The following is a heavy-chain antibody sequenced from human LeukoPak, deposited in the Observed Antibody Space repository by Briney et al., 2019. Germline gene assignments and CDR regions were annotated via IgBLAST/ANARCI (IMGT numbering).Heavy chain of an antibody. V-gene: IGHV3-23*01. Sequence: PGGSLRLSCEVSGFTFSRSAMSWVRQAPGKGLEWVSGISISGEATYYADSVQGRFTISRDNSKNTVYLQMYSLGVEDTAVYYCAQEEVPNDYWGQGILVTVSS. D-gene: IGHD2-2*01. J-gene: IGHJ4*02. CDR1: GFTFSRSA. CDR3: AQEEVPNDY. CDR2: ISISGEAT.